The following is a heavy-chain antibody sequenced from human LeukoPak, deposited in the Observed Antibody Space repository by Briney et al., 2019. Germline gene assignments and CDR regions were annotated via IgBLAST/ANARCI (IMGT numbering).Heavy chain of an antibody. CDR2: IIPIFGTA. Sequence: SVKVSCKASGGTFSSYAISWVRQAPGQGLEWMGGIIPIFGTANYAQKFQGRVTITADESTSTAYMELSSLRSEDTAVYYCARDELVVGATWGGFYYFDYWGQGTLVTVSS. CDR3: ARDELVVGATWGGFYYFDY. D-gene: IGHD2-15*01. J-gene: IGHJ4*02. CDR1: GGTFSSYA. V-gene: IGHV1-69*13.